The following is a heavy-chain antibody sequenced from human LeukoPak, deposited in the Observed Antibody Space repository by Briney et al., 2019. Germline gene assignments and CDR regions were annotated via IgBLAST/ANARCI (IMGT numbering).Heavy chain of an antibody. CDR3: ARDQASGWTFDY. J-gene: IGHJ4*02. CDR2: IWYDGSNK. Sequence: GGSLRLSCAASGFTFSSYGMHWVRQAPGKGLEWVAVIWYDGSNKYCADSVKGRFTISRDNSKNTLYLQMNSLRAEDTAVYYCARDQASGWTFDYWGQGTLVTASS. CDR1: GFTFSSYG. D-gene: IGHD6-19*01. V-gene: IGHV3-33*08.